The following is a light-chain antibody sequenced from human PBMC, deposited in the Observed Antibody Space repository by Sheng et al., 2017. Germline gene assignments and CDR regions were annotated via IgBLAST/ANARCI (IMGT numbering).Light chain of an antibody. CDR3: QQYGGSRT. CDR2: GAS. V-gene: IGKV3-20*01. Sequence: ETVMTQSPATLSVSPGDRATLTCRASQAVSSDLAWYQQKPGQTPRLLIYGASSRATGIPDRFSGSGSGTDFTLTISRLEPEDFAVYYCQQYGGSRTFGQGTKVEI. J-gene: IGKJ1*01. CDR1: QAVSSD.